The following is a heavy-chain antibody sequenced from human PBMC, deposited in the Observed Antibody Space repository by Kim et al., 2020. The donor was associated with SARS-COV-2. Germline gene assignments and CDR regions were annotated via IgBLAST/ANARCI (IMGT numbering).Heavy chain of an antibody. CDR2: INHSGST. D-gene: IGHD3-9*01. V-gene: IGHV4-34*01. CDR3: ARGALLRYFDWPAKDNWFDP. J-gene: IGHJ5*02. Sequence: SETLSLTCAVYGGSFSGYYWSWIRQPPGKGLEWIGEINHSGSTNYNPSLKSRVTISVDTSKNQFSLKLSSVTAADTAVYYCARGALLRYFDWPAKDNWFDPWGQGTLVTVSS. CDR1: GGSFSGYY.